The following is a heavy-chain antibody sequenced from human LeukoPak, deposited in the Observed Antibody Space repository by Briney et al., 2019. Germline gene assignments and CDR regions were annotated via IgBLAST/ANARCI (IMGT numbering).Heavy chain of an antibody. D-gene: IGHD4-17*01. CDR1: GFTFEDFA. Sequence: GSLRLSCAASGFTFEDFAMHWVRQAPGKGLEWIGYIYYSGSTNYNPSLKSRVTISVDTSKNQFSLKLSSVTAADTAVYYCARDHGDYADYWGQETLVTVSS. V-gene: IGHV4-59*01. CDR2: IYYSGST. J-gene: IGHJ4*02. CDR3: ARDHGDYADY.